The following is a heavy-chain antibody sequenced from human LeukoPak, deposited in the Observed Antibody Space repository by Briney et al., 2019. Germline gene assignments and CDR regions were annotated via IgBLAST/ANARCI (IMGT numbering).Heavy chain of an antibody. D-gene: IGHD5-12*01. CDR3: ARGARGYSGYDSEY. CDR1: GFTFSNYE. CDR2: ISSSGSII. V-gene: IGHV3-48*03. J-gene: IGHJ4*02. Sequence: PGGSLRLSCAASGFTFSNYEMNWVRQAPGKGLKWVSYISSSGSIIYYADSVKGRFTISRDNAKNSLYLQMNSLRAEDTDVYYCARGARGYSGYDSEYWGQGTLVTVSS.